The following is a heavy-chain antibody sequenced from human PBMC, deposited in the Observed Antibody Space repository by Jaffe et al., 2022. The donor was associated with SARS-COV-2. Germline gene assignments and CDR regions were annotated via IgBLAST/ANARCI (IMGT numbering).Heavy chain of an antibody. CDR2: INSDGSST. J-gene: IGHJ2*01. CDR3: ARESAGWLQLGYFDL. D-gene: IGHD5-12*01. CDR1: GFTFSSYW. Sequence: EVQLVESGGGLVQPGGSLRLSCAASGFTFSSYWMHWVRQAPGKGLVWVSRINSDGSSTSYADSVKGRFTISRDNAKNTLYLQMNSLRAEDTAVYYCARESAGWLQLGYFDLWGRGTLVTVSS. V-gene: IGHV3-74*01.